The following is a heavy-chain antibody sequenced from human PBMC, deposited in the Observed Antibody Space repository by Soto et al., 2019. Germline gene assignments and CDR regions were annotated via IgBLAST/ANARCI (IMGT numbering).Heavy chain of an antibody. CDR3: ARDFGRDDGFDI. J-gene: IGHJ3*02. CDR1: GFTFSSSG. D-gene: IGHD2-15*01. V-gene: IGHV3-33*01. CDR2: IWYDGSNK. Sequence: QVQLVVSGGGVVQPGRSLRLSCAASGFTFSSSGMHWVRQAPGKGLEWVAIIWYDGSNKYYADYVKGRFTISRDNSKNTLYLQMNSLRAEDTAVYYCARDFGRDDGFDIWGQGTMVTVSS.